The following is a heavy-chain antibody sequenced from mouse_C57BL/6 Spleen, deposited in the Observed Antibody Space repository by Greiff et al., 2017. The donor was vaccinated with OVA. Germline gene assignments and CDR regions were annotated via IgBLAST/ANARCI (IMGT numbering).Heavy chain of an antibody. CDR1: GYTFTSYW. V-gene: IGHV1-69*01. CDR2: IDPSDSYT. CDR3: ARPSYDSDYFDY. Sequence: VQLQQPGAELVMPGASVKLSCKASGYTFTSYWMHWVKQRPGQGLEWIGEIDPSDSYTNYNQKFKGKSTLTVDKSSSTAYMQLSSLTSEDSAVYYCARPSYDSDYFDYWGQGTTLTVSS. J-gene: IGHJ2*01. D-gene: IGHD2-4*01.